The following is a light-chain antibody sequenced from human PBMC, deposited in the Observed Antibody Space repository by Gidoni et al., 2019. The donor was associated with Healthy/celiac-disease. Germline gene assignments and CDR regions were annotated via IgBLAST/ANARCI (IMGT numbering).Light chain of an antibody. CDR1: SSDVGGYNY. V-gene: IGLV2-14*01. CDR3: SSYTSSSTL. Sequence: SALPQPASVSGSPDQSITISCTGTSSDVGGYNYVSWYQQHPGKAPKLMIYDVSNRPSGVSNRFSGSKSGNTASLTISGLQAEDEADYYCSSYTSSSTLFGGGTKLTVL. CDR2: DVS. J-gene: IGLJ3*02.